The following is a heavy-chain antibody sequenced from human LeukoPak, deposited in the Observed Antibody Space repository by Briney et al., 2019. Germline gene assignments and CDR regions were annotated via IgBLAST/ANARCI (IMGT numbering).Heavy chain of an antibody. CDR1: GFTFSSYA. CDR2: IGAGGTFT. J-gene: IGHJ4*02. D-gene: IGHD5-24*01. Sequence: PGGSLRLSCTASGFTFSSYAMNWVRQAPGKGLEWVSGIGAGGTFTYYADSVKGRFTISRDNAKNSLYLQMNSLRAEDTAVYYCARGQRWLQLYYFDYWGQGTLVTVSS. V-gene: IGHV3-21*01. CDR3: ARGQRWLQLYYFDY.